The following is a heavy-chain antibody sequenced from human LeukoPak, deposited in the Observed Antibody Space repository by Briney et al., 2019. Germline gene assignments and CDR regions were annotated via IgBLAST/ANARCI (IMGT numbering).Heavy chain of an antibody. CDR2: TSDDGRNK. Sequence: GRTLRLSCAASGFIFSGHAMHWVRQAPGKGLEWVAVTSDDGRNKYYADSVKGRFTISRDNSKNTLSLQMNSLRDEDTAVYYCARGQQQLVNRGSYYCYYMDVWGEGTTVTVSS. D-gene: IGHD6-13*01. CDR3: ARGQQQLVNRGSYYCYYMDV. J-gene: IGHJ6*03. CDR1: GFIFSGHA. V-gene: IGHV3-30*04.